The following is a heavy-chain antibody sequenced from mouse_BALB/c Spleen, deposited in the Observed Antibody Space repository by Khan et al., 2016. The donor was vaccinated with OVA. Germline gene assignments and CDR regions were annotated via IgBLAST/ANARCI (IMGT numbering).Heavy chain of an antibody. D-gene: IGHD1-1*01. V-gene: IGHV3-2*02. CDR2: IRYSGST. CDR3: ARRGIYYYGSSYGYYAMDY. J-gene: IGHJ4*01. Sequence: QLQESGPGLVKPSQSLSLTCTVTGYSITSDCAWNWIRQFPGNKLEWMGYIRYSGSTSYTQSLKSRISITRDTSKNQFFLQLSSVTTEDTATYYCARRGIYYYGSSYGYYAMDYWGQGTSVTVSS. CDR1: GYSITSDCA.